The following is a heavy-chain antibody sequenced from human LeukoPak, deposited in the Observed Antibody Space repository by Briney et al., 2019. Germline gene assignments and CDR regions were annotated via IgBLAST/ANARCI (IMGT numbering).Heavy chain of an antibody. CDR1: GSTFSTYP. D-gene: IGHD3/OR15-3a*01. CDR3: ASQGTGYHSV. Sequence: PGGSLRLSCAASGSTFSTYPMSWVRQAPGKGLEWVSSISENGAGTYYADSAKGRFTISRDNSRNTMYLQMHSLRVGDTAVYYCASQGTGYHSVWGQGTLVTVSS. CDR2: ISENGAGT. J-gene: IGHJ4*02. V-gene: IGHV3-23*01.